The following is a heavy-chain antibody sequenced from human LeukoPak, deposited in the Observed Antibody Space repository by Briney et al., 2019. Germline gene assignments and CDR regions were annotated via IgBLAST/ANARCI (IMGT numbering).Heavy chain of an antibody. CDR2: IYSSGNT. D-gene: IGHD3-3*01. J-gene: IGHJ4*02. Sequence: SETLSLTCTVSGASISSNNYYWGWVRQPPGKGLEWIGNIYSSGNTYYNASLKSRVTIYIDTSKNQFSLNLSSVTAADTAIYYCARGLASGYPPIPFDYWGQGTLVTVSS. CDR3: ARGLASGYPPIPFDY. V-gene: IGHV4-39*01. CDR1: GASISSNNYY.